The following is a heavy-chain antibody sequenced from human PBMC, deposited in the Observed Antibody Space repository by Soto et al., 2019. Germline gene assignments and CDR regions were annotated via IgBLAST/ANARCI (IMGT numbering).Heavy chain of an antibody. CDR2: IYYSGST. Sequence: SETLSLTCTVSGGSISSGDYYWSWIRQPPGKGLEWIGYIYYSGSTYYNPPLKSRVTISVDTSKNQFSPKLSSVTAADTAVYYCARGSTVVTAHEYFQHWGQGTLVTVSS. D-gene: IGHD2-21*02. CDR3: ARGSTVVTAHEYFQH. V-gene: IGHV4-30-4*01. J-gene: IGHJ1*01. CDR1: GGSISSGDYY.